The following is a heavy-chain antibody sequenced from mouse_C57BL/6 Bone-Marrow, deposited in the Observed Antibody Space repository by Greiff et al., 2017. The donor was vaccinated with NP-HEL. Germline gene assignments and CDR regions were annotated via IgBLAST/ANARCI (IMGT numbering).Heavy chain of an antibody. J-gene: IGHJ4*01. D-gene: IGHD1-1*01. CDR1: GFNIKDDY. CDR3: TTGGSSPYAMDY. CDR2: IDPENGDT. Sequence: VHVKQSGAELVRPGASVKLSCTVSGFNIKDDYMHWVKQRPEQGLEWIGWIDPENGDTEYASKFPGKATITANTSSNTAYLQLSSRTSEDTAVYYCTTGGSSPYAMDYWGQGTSVTVSS. V-gene: IGHV14-4*01.